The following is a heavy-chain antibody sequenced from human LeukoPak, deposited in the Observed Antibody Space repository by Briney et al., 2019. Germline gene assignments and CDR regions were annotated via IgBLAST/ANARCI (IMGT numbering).Heavy chain of an antibody. CDR3: ASYGDYFDY. Sequence: SETLSLTCTVSGDSISSSNYYWGWIRQPPGKGLELIRSFYYSGSTYYNPSLKSRVTIAVDTSKNQFSLRLSSVTAADTAVYYCASYGDYFDYWGQGTLVTVSS. J-gene: IGHJ4*02. CDR1: GDSISSSNYY. CDR2: FYYSGST. D-gene: IGHD4-17*01. V-gene: IGHV4-39*01.